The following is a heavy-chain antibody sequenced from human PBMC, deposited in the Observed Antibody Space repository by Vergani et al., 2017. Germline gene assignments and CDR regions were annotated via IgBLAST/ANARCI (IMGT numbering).Heavy chain of an antibody. J-gene: IGHJ4*02. CDR2: IRNKANNYAT. Sequence: EVQLVESGGGLVQPGGSLKLSCAASGFTFSGSAMHWVRQASGKGLEWVGRIRNKANNYATTYAASVKGRFTISRDDSKDSAFLLVNNLKTEDTAVYFCYTDYHDYWGQGTLVTVSS. CDR3: YTDYHDY. V-gene: IGHV3-73*02. D-gene: IGHD2-2*02. CDR1: GFTFSGSA.